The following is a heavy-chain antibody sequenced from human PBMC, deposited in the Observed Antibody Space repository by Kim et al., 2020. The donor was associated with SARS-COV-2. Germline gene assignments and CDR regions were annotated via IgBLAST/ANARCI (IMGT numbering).Heavy chain of an antibody. CDR2: INTNTGNP. J-gene: IGHJ4*02. CDR1: GYTFTSYA. V-gene: IGHV7-4-1*02. D-gene: IGHD3-3*01. CDR3: ARVSVIETYYDFWSGYTSHFDY. Sequence: ASVKVSCKASGYTFTSYAMNWVRQAPGQGLEWMGWINTNTGNPTYAQGFTGRFVFSLDTSVSTAYLQISSLKAEDTAVYYCARVSVIETYYDFWSGYTSHFDYWGQGTLVTVSS.